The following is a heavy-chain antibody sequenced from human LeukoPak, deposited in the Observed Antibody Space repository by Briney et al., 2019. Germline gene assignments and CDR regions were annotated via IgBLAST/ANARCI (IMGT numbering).Heavy chain of an antibody. D-gene: IGHD2-15*01. V-gene: IGHV1-18*01. CDR1: GYTFTSYG. Sequence: ASVKVSCKASGYTFTSYGISWVRQAPGQGPEWMGWISAYNGNTNYAQKLQGRVTMTTDTSTSTAYMELRSLRSDDTAVYYCARDPPVYCSGGSCYGDYWGQGTLVTVSS. J-gene: IGHJ4*02. CDR3: ARDPPVYCSGGSCYGDY. CDR2: ISAYNGNT.